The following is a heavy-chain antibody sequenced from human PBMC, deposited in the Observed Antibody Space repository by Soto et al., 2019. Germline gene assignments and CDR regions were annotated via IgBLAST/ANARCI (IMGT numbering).Heavy chain of an antibody. CDR2: INPNSGNT. Sequence: ASVKVSCKASGYTFTSYDINWVRQATGQGLEWMGWINPNSGNTGYAQKFQGRVTMTRNTSISTAYMELSSLRSEDTAVYYCARIPRYNWNYNAFDIWGQGTMVTVSS. CDR1: GYTFTSYD. D-gene: IGHD1-7*01. CDR3: ARIPRYNWNYNAFDI. V-gene: IGHV1-8*02. J-gene: IGHJ3*02.